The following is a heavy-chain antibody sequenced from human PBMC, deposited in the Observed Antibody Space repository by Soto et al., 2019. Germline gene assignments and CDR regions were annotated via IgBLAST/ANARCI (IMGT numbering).Heavy chain of an antibody. CDR3: ASPSGYYYYGMDV. J-gene: IGHJ6*02. Sequence: PGGSLRLSCAASGFTFSSYSMNWVRQAPGKGLEWVSSISSSSSYIYYADSVKGRFTISRDNAKNSLYLQMNSLRAEDTAVYYCASPSGYYYYGMDVWGQGTTVTVSS. CDR1: GFTFSSYS. CDR2: ISSSSSYI. V-gene: IGHV3-21*01.